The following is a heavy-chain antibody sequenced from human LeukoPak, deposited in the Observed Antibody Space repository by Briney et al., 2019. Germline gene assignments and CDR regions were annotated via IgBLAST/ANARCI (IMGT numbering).Heavy chain of an antibody. V-gene: IGHV3-23*01. CDR3: ARVTYGSGTYGAFDY. Sequence: GGPLRLSCAASGFTFSSHGMSWVRQAPGKGLEWVSTISGSGDNTYYADSVKGRFTISRDNSKNTLYLQMNSLRAEDTAVYYCARVTYGSGTYGAFDYWGQGTLVTVSS. J-gene: IGHJ4*02. CDR2: ISGSGDNT. D-gene: IGHD3-10*01. CDR1: GFTFSSHG.